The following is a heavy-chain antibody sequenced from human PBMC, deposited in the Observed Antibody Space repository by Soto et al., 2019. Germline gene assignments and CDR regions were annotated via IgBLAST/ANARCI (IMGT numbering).Heavy chain of an antibody. CDR1: GYTFTGNY. CDR2: INPNSGGT. D-gene: IGHD5-12*01. Sequence: ASVKVTCKASGYTFTGNYMHWVRQAPGQGLEWMGWINPNSGGTNYAQKFQGWVTMTRDTSISTAYMELSRLRSDDTAVYYCARDSGTDAFDIWGQGTMVTVSS. CDR3: ARDSGTDAFDI. J-gene: IGHJ3*02. V-gene: IGHV1-2*04.